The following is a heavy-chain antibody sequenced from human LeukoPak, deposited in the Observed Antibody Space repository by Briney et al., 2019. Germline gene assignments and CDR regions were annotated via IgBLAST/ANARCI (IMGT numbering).Heavy chain of an antibody. J-gene: IGHJ5*02. D-gene: IGHD6-19*01. CDR1: VYTFTSYD. CDR2: MNPKSGNK. Sequence: GASVNVSYGASVYTFTSYDMNWVTQATGKGFEWMGGMNPKSGNKGCTQKFQGRVTINRNTSINTVYMALSSLRSEDTAVYYCARRRRMRSCWYWNGFHPWGQGTLVSVPS. V-gene: IGHV1-8*01. CDR3: ARRRRMRSCWYWNGFHP.